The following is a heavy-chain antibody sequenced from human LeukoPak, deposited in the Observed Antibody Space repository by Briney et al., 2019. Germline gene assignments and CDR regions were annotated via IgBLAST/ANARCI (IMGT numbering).Heavy chain of an antibody. CDR1: GYSISSGYY. D-gene: IGHD5-24*01. CDR2: IYHSGST. Sequence: SETLSLTCTVSGYSISSGYYWGWIRQPPGKGLEWIGSIYHSGSTYYNPSLKSRVTISVDTSKNQFSLKLSSVTAADTAVYYCTHRDGYPRYFQHWGQGTLVTVSS. J-gene: IGHJ1*01. CDR3: THRDGYPRYFQH. V-gene: IGHV4-38-2*02.